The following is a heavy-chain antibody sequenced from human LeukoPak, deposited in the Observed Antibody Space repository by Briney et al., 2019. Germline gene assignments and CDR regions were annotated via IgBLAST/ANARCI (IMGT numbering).Heavy chain of an antibody. V-gene: IGHV3-30-3*01. CDR2: ISYDGSNK. CDR3: AKDDVLLWFGELSPYGMDV. J-gene: IGHJ6*02. CDR1: GFTFSSYA. D-gene: IGHD3-10*01. Sequence: GGSLRLSCAASGFTFSSYAMPWVRQAPGKGLEWVAVISYDGSNKYYADSVKGRFTISRDNSKNTLYLQMNSLRAEDTAVYYCAKDDVLLWFGELSPYGMDVWGQGTTVTVSS.